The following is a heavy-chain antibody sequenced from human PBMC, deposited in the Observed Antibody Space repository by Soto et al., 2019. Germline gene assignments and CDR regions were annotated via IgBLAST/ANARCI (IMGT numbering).Heavy chain of an antibody. D-gene: IGHD6-13*01. J-gene: IGHJ5*02. V-gene: IGHV4-4*07. CDR3: ARDQGVAAAGITWFDP. Sequence: SETLSLTCTVSGASMNSYHWSWIRQPAGKGLGWTGHIHSSGSTNYNPSLKSRVTMSVDTSKNQFSLRLMSLTAADTAVYYCARDQGVAAAGITWFDPWGQGSLVTVSS. CDR1: GASMNSYH. CDR2: IHSSGST.